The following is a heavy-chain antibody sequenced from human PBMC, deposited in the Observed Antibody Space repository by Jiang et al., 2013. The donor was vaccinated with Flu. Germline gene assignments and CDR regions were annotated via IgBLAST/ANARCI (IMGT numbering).Heavy chain of an antibody. D-gene: IGHD3-10*01. CDR2: IYYSGTT. V-gene: IGHV4-39*07. CDR3: ASQHWDHGVGSYYMSH. Sequence: SYWGVDPPAPTGRGVEWIGSIYYSGTTYYNPSLKSRVTISVDPSKKQFSLKLNSVTAADTAVYYCASQHWDHGVGSYYMSHWGQGTLVTVSS. CDR1: SY. J-gene: IGHJ4*02.